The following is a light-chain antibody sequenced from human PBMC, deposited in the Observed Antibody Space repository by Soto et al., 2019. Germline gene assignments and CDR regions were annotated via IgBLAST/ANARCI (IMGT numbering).Light chain of an antibody. Sequence: EIVMTQSPATLYVSPGESATLSCRASQSVSSNVAWYQQKPGQAPRLHIYTASTRSTGIPVRFSGSGSGTEFTLTISSLQAEDYAVYYCQQYNNWPLTVGGGTKVEIK. V-gene: IGKV3-15*01. CDR2: TAS. CDR3: QQYNNWPLT. J-gene: IGKJ4*01. CDR1: QSVSSN.